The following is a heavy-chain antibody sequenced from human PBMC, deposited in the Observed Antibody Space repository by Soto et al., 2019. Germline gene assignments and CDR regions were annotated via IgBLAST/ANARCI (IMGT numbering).Heavy chain of an antibody. CDR3: AKDIVVVPAAMGNYYYYYGMEV. Sequence: GGSLRLSCAASGFTFSSYGMHWVRQAPGKGLEWVAVISYDGSNKYYADSVKGRFTISRDNSKNTLYLQMDSLRAEDTAVYYCAKDIVVVPAAMGNYYYYYGMEVWGQGTTVTVSS. CDR1: GFTFSSYG. J-gene: IGHJ6*02. D-gene: IGHD2-2*01. CDR2: ISYDGSNK. V-gene: IGHV3-30*18.